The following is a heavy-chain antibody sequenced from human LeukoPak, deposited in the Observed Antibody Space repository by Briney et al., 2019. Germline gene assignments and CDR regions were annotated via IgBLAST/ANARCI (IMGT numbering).Heavy chain of an antibody. J-gene: IGHJ4*02. CDR2: IRYDGSNK. D-gene: IGHD5-18*01. CDR1: GFTFSSYG. CDR3: AKERDTAMVTIDY. V-gene: IGHV3-30*02. Sequence: GGPLRLSCAASGFTFSSYGMHWVRQAPGKGLEWVAFIRYDGSNKYYADSVKGRFTISRDNSKNTLYLQMNSLRAEDTAVYYCAKERDTAMVTIDYWGQGTLVTVSS.